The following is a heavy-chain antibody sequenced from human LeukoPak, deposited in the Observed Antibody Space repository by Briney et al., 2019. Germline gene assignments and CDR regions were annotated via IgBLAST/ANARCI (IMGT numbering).Heavy chain of an antibody. CDR1: GGSISSSNYY. CDR3: TRHFGSGRDDY. Sequence: SETLSLTCTVSGGSISSSNYYWGWIRQPPGKGLEWIGSIHYSGSTYYNPSLKSRVTVSVDTSRNQFTVNLSSVTAADTAVYYCTRHFGSGRDDYWGQGTLVTVSS. J-gene: IGHJ4*02. CDR2: IHYSGST. V-gene: IGHV4-39*01. D-gene: IGHD3-10*01.